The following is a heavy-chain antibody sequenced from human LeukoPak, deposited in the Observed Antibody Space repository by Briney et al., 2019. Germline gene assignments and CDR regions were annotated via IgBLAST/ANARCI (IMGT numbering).Heavy chain of an antibody. CDR2: IGSSSIYK. J-gene: IGHJ4*02. CDR3: AREFSGFDY. D-gene: IGHD2/OR15-2a*01. Sequence: TGGSLRLSCAASGFSFNAYSMNWVRQAPGKELEWVSFIGSSSIYKYYADSVKGRFTISRDNAKNSLYLQMNSLRAEDTGVYYCAREFSGFDYWGRGTAVTVSS. CDR1: GFSFNAYS. V-gene: IGHV3-21*01.